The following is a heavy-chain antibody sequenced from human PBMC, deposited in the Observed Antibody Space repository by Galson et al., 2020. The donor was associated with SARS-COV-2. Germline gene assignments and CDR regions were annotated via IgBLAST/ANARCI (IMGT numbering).Heavy chain of an antibody. Sequence: GGSLRLSCAASGFTFSSYGMHWVRQDPGKGLEWVAVISYDGSNKYYADSVKGRFTISRDNSKNTLYLQMNSLRAEDTAVYYCAKDLTYYDILTGYFPGAYYYYYYYGMDVWGQGTTVTVSS. D-gene: IGHD3-9*01. CDR1: GFTFSSYG. V-gene: IGHV3-30*18. CDR2: ISYDGSNK. J-gene: IGHJ6*02. CDR3: AKDLTYYDILTGYFPGAYYYYYYYGMDV.